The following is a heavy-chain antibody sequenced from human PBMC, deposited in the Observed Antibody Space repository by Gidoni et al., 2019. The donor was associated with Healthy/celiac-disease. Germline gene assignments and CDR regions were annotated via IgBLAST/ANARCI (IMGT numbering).Heavy chain of an antibody. D-gene: IGHD6-25*01. J-gene: IGHJ4*02. CDR3: ARDAEEYSSGDDY. CDR1: GFTFSSYA. Sequence: QVQLVESGGGVVQPGRSLRSSCAASGFTFSSYAMHWVRQAPGKGLEWVAVISYDGSNKYYADSVKGRFTISRDNSKNTLYLQMNSLRAEDTAVYYCARDAEEYSSGDDYWGQGTLVTVSS. CDR2: ISYDGSNK. V-gene: IGHV3-30*04.